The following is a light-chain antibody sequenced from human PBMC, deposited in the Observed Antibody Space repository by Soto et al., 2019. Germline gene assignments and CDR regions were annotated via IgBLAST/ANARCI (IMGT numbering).Light chain of an antibody. J-gene: IGKJ2*01. V-gene: IGKV3-20*01. Sequence: IVLTQAPGPLSLSPGERATLSFRASQSVSSTYIAWYQQNPGQAPRLLIYGASSRATGIPDRFSGSGSGTDFTLTISRLEPEDFAVYFCQQYGRSPPFTFGQGTKVEIK. CDR3: QQYGRSPPFT. CDR1: QSVSSTY. CDR2: GAS.